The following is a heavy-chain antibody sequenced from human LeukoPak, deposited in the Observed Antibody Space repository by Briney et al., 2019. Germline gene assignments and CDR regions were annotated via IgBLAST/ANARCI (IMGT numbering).Heavy chain of an antibody. Sequence: GGSLRLSCVASGFTFSSYWMHWVRQAPGKGLVWVSRINSDGSSTSYADSVKGRFTISRDNAKNTLYLQMNSLRAEDTAVYYCARDLTYYDFWSGSTLGYWGQGTLVTVSS. CDR3: ARDLTYYDFWSGSTLGY. V-gene: IGHV3-74*01. CDR2: INSDGSST. J-gene: IGHJ4*02. D-gene: IGHD3-3*01. CDR1: GFTFSSYW.